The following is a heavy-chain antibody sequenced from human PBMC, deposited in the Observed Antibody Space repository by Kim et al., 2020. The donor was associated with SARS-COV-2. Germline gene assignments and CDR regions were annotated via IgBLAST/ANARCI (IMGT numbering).Heavy chain of an antibody. CDR2: ISSNGGST. D-gene: IGHD3-10*01. J-gene: IGHJ4*02. Sequence: GGSLRLSCAASGFTFSSYDMHWVRQAPGKGLEYVSAISSNGGSTYYADSVKGRFTISRDNSKNTLYLQMGSLRAEDMAVYYCARGRGSGPPFDYWGQGTLVTVSS. CDR3: ARGRGSGPPFDY. CDR1: GFTFSSYD. V-gene: IGHV3-64*02.